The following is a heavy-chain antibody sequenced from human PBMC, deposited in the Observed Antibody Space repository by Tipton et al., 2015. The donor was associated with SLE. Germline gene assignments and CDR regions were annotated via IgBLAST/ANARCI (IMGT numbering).Heavy chain of an antibody. Sequence: SLRLSCAASGFSVSSNYMSWVRQAPGKGLEWVSVIYSGGSTYYADSVKGRFTISRDNTEISLYLQLNSLRAEDTAVYYCARQVGWRSYFDYGGQGTLVTVSS. D-gene: IGHD1-26*01. CDR2: IYSGGST. CDR1: GFSVSSNY. V-gene: IGHV3-66*04. J-gene: IGHJ4*02. CDR3: ARQVGWRSYFDY.